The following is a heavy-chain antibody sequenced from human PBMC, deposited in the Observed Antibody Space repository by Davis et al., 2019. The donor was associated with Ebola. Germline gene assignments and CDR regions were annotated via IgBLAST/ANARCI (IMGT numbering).Heavy chain of an antibody. CDR3: ARAPFYYGSGSYYYYYYGMDV. D-gene: IGHD3-10*01. V-gene: IGHV3-33*01. J-gene: IGHJ6*02. CDR2: IWYDGSNK. Sequence: GGSLRLSCAASGFTFSSYGMHWVRQAPGKGLEWVAVIWYDGSNKYYADSVKGRFTISRDNSKNTLYLQMNSLRAADTAVYYCARAPFYYGSGSYYYYYYGMDVWGQGTTVTVSS. CDR1: GFTFSSYG.